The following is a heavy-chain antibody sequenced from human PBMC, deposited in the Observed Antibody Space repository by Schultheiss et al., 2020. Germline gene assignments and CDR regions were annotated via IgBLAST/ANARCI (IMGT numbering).Heavy chain of an antibody. Sequence: GGSLRLSCAVSGFTFSNAWMSWVRQAPGKGLVWVSRINSDGSSTSYADSVKGRFTISRDNAKNTLYLQMNSLRAEDTAVYYCAKDLSIAARPFRYYYYGMDVWGQGTTVTVSS. V-gene: IGHV3-74*01. D-gene: IGHD6-6*01. CDR3: AKDLSIAARPFRYYYYGMDV. J-gene: IGHJ6*02. CDR2: INSDGSST. CDR1: GFTFSNAW.